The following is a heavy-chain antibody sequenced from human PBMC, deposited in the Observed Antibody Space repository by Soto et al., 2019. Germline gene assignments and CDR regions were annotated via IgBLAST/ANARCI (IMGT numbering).Heavy chain of an antibody. CDR1: GGSINSGDYY. J-gene: IGHJ4*02. CDR2: INYSGTT. CDR3: ARDDNYDTSGIDY. Sequence: QVQLQESGPGLVKPSQTLSLTCTVSGGSINSGDYYWSWIRQPPGKGLEWIGYINYSGTTYYNPSLKSRVTISVDTSKNQFSLRLTSVTAADTAVYYCARDDNYDTSGIDYWGQGTLVTVSS. D-gene: IGHD3-22*01. V-gene: IGHV4-30-4*01.